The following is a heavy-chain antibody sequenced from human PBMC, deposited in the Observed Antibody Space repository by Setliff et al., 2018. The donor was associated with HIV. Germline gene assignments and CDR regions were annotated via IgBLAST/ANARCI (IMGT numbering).Heavy chain of an antibody. CDR2: INHTGST. V-gene: IGHV4-34*01. J-gene: IGHJ4*02. Sequence: PSETLSLTCAVYGGSFSGYYWSWIRQPPGKGLEWIGEINHTGSTYYNPSLKSRVTISVDTSKNQFSLKLSSVTAADTAVYYCARVVNDYGDYALDYWGQGTLVTVSS. CDR1: GGSFSGYY. D-gene: IGHD4-17*01. CDR3: ARVVNDYGDYALDY.